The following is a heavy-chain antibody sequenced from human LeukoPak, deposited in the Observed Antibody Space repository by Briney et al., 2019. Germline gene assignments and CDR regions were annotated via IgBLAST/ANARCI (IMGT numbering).Heavy chain of an antibody. Sequence: SETLSLTCTVSGGSISSYYWSWIRQPPGKGLEWIGYIYYSGSTNYNPSLESRVTISVDTSKNQFSLKLSSVTAADTAVYYCARVGDSSGYYLYYFDYWGQGTLVTVSS. CDR1: GGSISSYY. CDR2: IYYSGST. V-gene: IGHV4-59*01. D-gene: IGHD3-22*01. CDR3: ARVGDSSGYYLYYFDY. J-gene: IGHJ4*02.